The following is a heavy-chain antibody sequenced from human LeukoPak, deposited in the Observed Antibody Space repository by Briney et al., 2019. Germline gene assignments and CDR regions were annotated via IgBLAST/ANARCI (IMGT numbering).Heavy chain of an antibody. CDR3: ARYKKGYYDSSGYYYVHAFDI. V-gene: IGHV4-31*03. CDR2: IYYSGST. CDR1: GGSISSGGYY. J-gene: IGHJ3*02. D-gene: IGHD3-22*01. Sequence: SETLSLTCTVSGGSISSGGYYWSWIRQHPGKGLEWIGYIYYSGSTYYNPSLKSRVTISVDTSKNQFSLKQSSVTAADTAVYYCARYKKGYYDSSGYYYVHAFDIWGQGTMVTVSS.